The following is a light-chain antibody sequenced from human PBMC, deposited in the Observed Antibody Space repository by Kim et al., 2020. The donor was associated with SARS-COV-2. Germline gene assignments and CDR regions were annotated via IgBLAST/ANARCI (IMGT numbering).Light chain of an antibody. V-gene: IGKV1-33*01. Sequence: SASVGDRVTIACQASQDISNYFNWYQQKPGKAPKLLIYDASNLETGVPSRFSGSGSGTDFTFTISSLQPEDIATYYCQQYDNLPYSFGQGTKLEI. J-gene: IGKJ2*03. CDR2: DAS. CDR1: QDISNY. CDR3: QQYDNLPYS.